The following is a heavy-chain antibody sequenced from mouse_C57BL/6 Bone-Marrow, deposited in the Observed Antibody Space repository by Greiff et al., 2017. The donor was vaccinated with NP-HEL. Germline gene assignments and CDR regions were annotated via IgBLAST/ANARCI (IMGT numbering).Heavy chain of an antibody. V-gene: IGHV5-6*02. J-gene: IGHJ3*01. D-gene: IGHD2-4*01. CDR1: CFTVLLTF. CDR3: ARDDYAWFAY. CDR2: LSLCFRYT. Sequence: EVKLVESGGDLVPPGGSLKLSCAASCFTVLLTFLSFFLPTPSPLLSFFAPLSLCFRYTYYPDSVKGRFTISRDNAKNTLYLQMSSLKSEDTAMYYCARDDYAWFAYWGQGTLVTVSA.